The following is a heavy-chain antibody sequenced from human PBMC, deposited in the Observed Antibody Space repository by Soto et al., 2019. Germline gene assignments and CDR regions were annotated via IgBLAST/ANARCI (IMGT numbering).Heavy chain of an antibody. Sequence: QVQLVQSGAEVKKPESSVRVSCKASGGTFNSYAITWVRQAPGQGLEWMGGTIPMFGTTNYAEKFQGRVTISADESTNTAYMELSRLRSEDTAVYYCTRGGIRYHSIGYYLGIDGMDVWGQGTTVIVSS. V-gene: IGHV1-69*12. CDR1: GGTFNSYA. J-gene: IGHJ6*02. CDR3: TRGGIRYHSIGYYLGIDGMDV. D-gene: IGHD3-22*01. CDR2: TIPMFGTT.